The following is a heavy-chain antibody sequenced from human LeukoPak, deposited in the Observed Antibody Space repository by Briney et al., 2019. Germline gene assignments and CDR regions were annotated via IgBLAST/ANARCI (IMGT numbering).Heavy chain of an antibody. J-gene: IGHJ6*02. CDR2: ISGSGGST. CDR3: AKDHDYYDSSGYYLHYYYGMDV. CDR1: GFTFSSYA. V-gene: IGHV3-23*01. Sequence: GGSLRLSCAASGFTFSSYAMSWVRQAPGKGLEWVSAISGSGGSTYYADSVKGRFTISRDNSKNTLYLRMNSPRAEDTAVYYCAKDHDYYDSSGYYLHYYYGMDVWGQGTTVTVSS. D-gene: IGHD3-22*01.